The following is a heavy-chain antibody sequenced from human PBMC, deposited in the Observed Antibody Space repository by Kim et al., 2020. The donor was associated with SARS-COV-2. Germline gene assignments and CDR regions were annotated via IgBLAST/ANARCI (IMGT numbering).Heavy chain of an antibody. D-gene: IGHD5-18*01. CDR2: ISSSSSYI. Sequence: GGSLRLSCAASGFTFSSYSMNWVRQAPGKGLEWVSSISSSSSYIYYADSVKGRFTISRDNAKNSLYLQMNSLRAEDTAVYYCARDSADTAMAPWGQGTLVTVSS. CDR3: ARDSADTAMAP. V-gene: IGHV3-21*01. J-gene: IGHJ5*02. CDR1: GFTFSSYS.